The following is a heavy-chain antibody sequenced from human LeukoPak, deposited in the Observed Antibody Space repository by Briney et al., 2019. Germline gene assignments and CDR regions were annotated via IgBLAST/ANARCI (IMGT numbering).Heavy chain of an antibody. CDR3: ASQRWLQSSFDY. Sequence: GGSLRLSCAVSGFTFSSYWMHWVRQAPGKGLVWVSRINSDGSSTSYADSVKGRFTISRDNAKNTPYLQMNSLRVEDTAVYYCASQRWLQSSFDYWGQGTLVTVSS. J-gene: IGHJ4*02. D-gene: IGHD5-24*01. CDR2: INSDGSST. V-gene: IGHV3-74*01. CDR1: GFTFSSYW.